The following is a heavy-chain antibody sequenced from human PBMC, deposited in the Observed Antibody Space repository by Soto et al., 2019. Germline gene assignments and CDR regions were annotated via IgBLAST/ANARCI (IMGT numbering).Heavy chain of an antibody. J-gene: IGHJ4*02. D-gene: IGHD3-3*01. V-gene: IGHV3-7*03. CDR3: ARDQGPITICAKALSGYFDF. CDR1: GFTFSTYW. Sequence: GGSLRLSCSVSGFTFSTYWMSWVRQAPGKGLEWLASIKPDGSEKYYVDSVKGRFTISRDNAEDSLYLQMNSLRGEDTAVYYCARDQGPITICAKALSGYFDFWGKGTLVSVCS. CDR2: IKPDGSEK.